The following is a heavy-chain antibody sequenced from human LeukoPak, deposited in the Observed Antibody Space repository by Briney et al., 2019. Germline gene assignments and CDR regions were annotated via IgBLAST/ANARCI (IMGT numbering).Heavy chain of an antibody. V-gene: IGHV1-69*01. CDR2: IIPMFGTG. Sequence: SVKVSCKASGGTFSSYAISWVRQAPGQGLEWMGGIIPMFGTGNYAQKFQGRVTITADESTSTAYMELSSLRSEDTAVYYCARRLLQDYYYYMDVWGKGTTVTVSS. CDR3: ARRLLQDYYYYMDV. D-gene: IGHD2-15*01. CDR1: GGTFSSYA. J-gene: IGHJ6*03.